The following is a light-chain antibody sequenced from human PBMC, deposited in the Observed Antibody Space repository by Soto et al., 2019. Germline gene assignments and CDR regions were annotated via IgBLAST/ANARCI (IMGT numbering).Light chain of an antibody. CDR2: DAS. CDR3: QQRSDWPPGYT. CDR1: QSVGNY. J-gene: IGKJ2*01. V-gene: IGKV3-11*01. Sequence: DIVLTQSPATLSLSPGERATLSCRASQSVGNYLAWYQQKPGQAPRLLIYDASNRATGIPARFSGGGSGTDFALTISSVETEDFGVYYCQQRSDWPPGYTFGQGTKLVIK.